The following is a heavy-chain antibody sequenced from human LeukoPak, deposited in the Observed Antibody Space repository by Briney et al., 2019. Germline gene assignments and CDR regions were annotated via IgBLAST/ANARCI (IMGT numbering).Heavy chain of an antibody. Sequence: PSETLSLTCTVSGGSISSGDYYWSWIRQPPGKGLEWIGYIYYSGSTYYNPSLKSRVTISVDTSKNQLSLKLSSVTAADTAVYYCAGYSYVDLTIDYWGQGTLVTVSS. CDR3: AGYSYVDLTIDY. D-gene: IGHD5-18*01. CDR2: IYYSGST. CDR1: GGSISSGDYY. J-gene: IGHJ4*02. V-gene: IGHV4-30-4*01.